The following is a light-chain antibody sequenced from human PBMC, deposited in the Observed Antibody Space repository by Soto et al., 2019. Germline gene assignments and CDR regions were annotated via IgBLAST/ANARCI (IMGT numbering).Light chain of an antibody. V-gene: IGLV2-14*01. J-gene: IGLJ1*01. CDR3: NAYSSSSTPYV. Sequence: QSALTQPASVSGSPGQSITISCTGTSSDVGNYNYVSWFQQHPGKAPKLLIYEVTHRPSGVSNRFSGSKSGNTASLTISGLQAEDEADYYGNAYSSSSTPYVFGSGTKVTVL. CDR2: EVT. CDR1: SSDVGNYNY.